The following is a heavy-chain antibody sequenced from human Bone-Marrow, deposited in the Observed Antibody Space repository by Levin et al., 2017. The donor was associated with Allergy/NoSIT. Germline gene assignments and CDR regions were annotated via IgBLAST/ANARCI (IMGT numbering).Heavy chain of an antibody. CDR1: GFTFSNYG. J-gene: IGHJ6*02. Sequence: LSLPCAASGFTFSNYGMHWVRQAPGKGLEWVALLWYDGSKEFYADSVKGRFIVSRDNSKDNLYLQMNSLRGEDTAVYYCVRDPTTYYDFWSGTDNFYGLDVWGQGTTVIVSS. CDR2: LWYDGSKE. CDR3: VRDPTTYYDFWSGTDNFYGLDV. D-gene: IGHD3-3*01. V-gene: IGHV3-33*01.